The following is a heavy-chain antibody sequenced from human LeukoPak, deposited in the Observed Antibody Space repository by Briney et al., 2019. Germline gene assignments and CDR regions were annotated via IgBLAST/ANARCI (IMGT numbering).Heavy chain of an antibody. D-gene: IGHD2-21*02. CDR1: GHTLRTYG. Sequence: ASVKVSCKAPGHTLRTYGISWVRQAPGQGLEWMGWISANNGNTNYAQKFQDRVTMTTDTSTSTAYMELRSLRSDDTAVHYCARGGAREADRTGDCFSAPDYWGQGTLVIVYS. J-gene: IGHJ4*02. CDR2: ISANNGNT. CDR3: ARGGAREADRTGDCFSAPDY. V-gene: IGHV1-18*01.